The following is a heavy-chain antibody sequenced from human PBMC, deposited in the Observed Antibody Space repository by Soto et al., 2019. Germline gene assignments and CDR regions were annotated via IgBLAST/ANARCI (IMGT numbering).Heavy chain of an antibody. CDR3: AKKVNSGSGSQYFDY. Sequence: PGGSLRLSCVASGFAFSSYSMSWVRQAPGKGLEWVSGFRAGGDDGTTYYADSVKGRFTISRDNSKNMLFLQMNSLRAEDTAIYYCAKKVNSGSGSQYFDYFGQGTLVTVSS. CDR1: GFAFSSYS. V-gene: IGHV3-23*01. J-gene: IGHJ4*02. D-gene: IGHD3-10*01. CDR2: FRAGGDDGTT.